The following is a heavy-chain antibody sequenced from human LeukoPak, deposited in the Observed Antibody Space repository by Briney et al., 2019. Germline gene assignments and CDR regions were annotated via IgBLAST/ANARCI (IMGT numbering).Heavy chain of an antibody. D-gene: IGHD6-13*01. V-gene: IGHV3-74*01. CDR1: GFTFSSYW. CDR3: ARARIAAAGSFDP. J-gene: IGHJ5*02. Sequence: GGSLRLSCAASGFTFSSYWMHWVRQAPGKGLVWVARINRDGSSTNYADSVKGRFTISRDNAKNTLYLQMNSLRAEDTAVYYCARARIAAAGSFDPSSQGTLVTVSS. CDR2: INRDGSST.